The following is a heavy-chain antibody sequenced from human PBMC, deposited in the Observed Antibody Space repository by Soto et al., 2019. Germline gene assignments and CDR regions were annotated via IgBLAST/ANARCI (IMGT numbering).Heavy chain of an antibody. J-gene: IGHJ2*01. CDR2: IYYSGST. D-gene: IGHD6-19*01. CDR3: ARQDLAVAGTFYWYFDL. Sequence: QLQLQESGPGLVKPSETLSLTCTVSGGSISSSSYYWGWIRQPPGKGLEWIGSIYYSGSTYYNPSLKSRVIISVDTSKNQFSLKLSSVTAADTAVYYCARQDLAVAGTFYWYFDLWGRGTLVTVSS. CDR1: GGSISSSSYY. V-gene: IGHV4-39*01.